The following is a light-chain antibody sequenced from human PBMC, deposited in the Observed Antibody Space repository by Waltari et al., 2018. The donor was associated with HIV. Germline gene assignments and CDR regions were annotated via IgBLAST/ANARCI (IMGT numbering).Light chain of an antibody. CDR1: SSAVGTFNL. J-gene: IGLJ2*01. CDR2: EVT. Sequence: QSALTQPASVSGSPGQSITISCAGTSSAVGTFNLVSWYQQHPGKAPKLIIYEVTKRPSGVSNRFSGSKSGNTASLTISGLQAEDEADYYCCSYAGSSTLVFGGGTKLTVL. CDR3: CSYAGSSTLV. V-gene: IGLV2-23*02.